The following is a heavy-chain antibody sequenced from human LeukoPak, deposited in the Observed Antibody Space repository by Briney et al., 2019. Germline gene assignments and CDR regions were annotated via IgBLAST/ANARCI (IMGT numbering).Heavy chain of an antibody. CDR1: GFTFSSYS. Sequence: PGGSLRLSCAATGFTFSSYSMNWVRQAPGKGLEWVSSISSSSYIYYADSVKGRFTISRDNAKNSLYLQMNSLRAEDTAVYYCARYYDSSGYYQYYFDYWGQGTLVTVSS. D-gene: IGHD3-22*01. CDR2: ISSSSYI. CDR3: ARYYDSSGYYQYYFDY. J-gene: IGHJ4*02. V-gene: IGHV3-21*01.